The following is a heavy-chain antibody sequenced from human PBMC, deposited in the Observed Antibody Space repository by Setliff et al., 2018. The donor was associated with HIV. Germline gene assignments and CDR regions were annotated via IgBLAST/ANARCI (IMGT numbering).Heavy chain of an antibody. V-gene: IGHV4-61*09. CDR1: GGSVNSGNYH. CDR3: ARWVYNSAWSLDY. J-gene: IGHJ4*02. CDR2: IYTSGSP. D-gene: IGHD6-19*01. Sequence: TSETLSLTCSVSGGSVNSGNYHRAWIRQPAGKGLEWIGHIYTSGSPHYKSSLTSRLTISLDTSRNQFSLKLTSVTAADSATYYCARWVYNSAWSLDYWGQGTLVTV.